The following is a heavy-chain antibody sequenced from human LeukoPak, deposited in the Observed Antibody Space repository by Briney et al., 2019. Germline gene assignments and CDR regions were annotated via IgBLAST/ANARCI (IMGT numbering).Heavy chain of an antibody. J-gene: IGHJ4*02. CDR1: GYSFTTYW. CDR3: ARTLPYSSGWYGFDY. V-gene: IGHV5-51*01. CDR2: IYPGDSDT. Sequence: AGESLKISCKASGYSFTTYWIGWVRQMPGKGLEWMGIIYPGDSDTRYSPSFQGQVTISADKSISTAYLQWSSLKASDTAMYYCARTLPYSSGWYGFDYWGQGTLVTVSS. D-gene: IGHD6-19*01.